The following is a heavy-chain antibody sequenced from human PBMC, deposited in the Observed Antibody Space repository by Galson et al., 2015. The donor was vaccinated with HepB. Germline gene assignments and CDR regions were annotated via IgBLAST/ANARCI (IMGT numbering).Heavy chain of an antibody. J-gene: IGHJ4*02. V-gene: IGHV3-74*01. CDR3: VRDVALQGVIDY. D-gene: IGHD3-10*01. CDR1: GFTFSSYW. CDR2: INTEGTST. Sequence: SLRLSCAASGFTFSSYWMHWVRQAPGKGPVWVSRINTEGTSTIYADSMKGRFTISRDNAKNTLYLQMNSLRAEDTAVYYCVRDVALQGVIDYWGQGTLVTVSS.